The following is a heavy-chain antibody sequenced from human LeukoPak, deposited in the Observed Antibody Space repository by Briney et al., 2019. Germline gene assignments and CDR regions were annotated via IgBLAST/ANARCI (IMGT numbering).Heavy chain of an antibody. V-gene: IGHV3-23*01. CDR1: GFTFSSYA. J-gene: IGHJ4*02. CDR3: AKDLKSQYSSARDY. CDR2: INDSGGNT. Sequence: PGGSLRLSCAASGFTFSSYAMSWVRQAPGKGLEWVSTINDSGGNTYYADSVKGRFTISRDNSKNTLFLQMNSLRAEDTAVYYCAKDLKSQYSSARDYWGQGTLVTVSS. D-gene: IGHD6-19*01.